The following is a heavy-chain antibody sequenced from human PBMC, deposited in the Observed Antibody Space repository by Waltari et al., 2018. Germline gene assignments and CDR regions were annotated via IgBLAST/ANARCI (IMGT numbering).Heavy chain of an antibody. CDR2: ISSSSSYI. V-gene: IGHV3-21*01. J-gene: IGHJ6*03. Sequence: EVQLVESGGGLVKPGGSLRLSCAASGFTFSSYSMNWVRQAPGKGLEWVSSISSSSSYIYYEDSVKGRFTISRDNAKNSLYLQMNSLRAEDTAVYYCAREAGYYMDVWGKGTTVTVSS. CDR1: GFTFSSYS. CDR3: AREAGYYMDV.